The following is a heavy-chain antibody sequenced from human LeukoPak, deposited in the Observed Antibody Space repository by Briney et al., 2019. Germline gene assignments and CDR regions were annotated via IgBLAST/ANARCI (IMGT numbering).Heavy chain of an antibody. D-gene: IGHD4-11*01. CDR3: AKHESLVTPIDY. CDR1: GFTLRNYA. J-gene: IGHJ4*02. V-gene: IGHV3-23*01. CDR2: ISGGGGNI. Sequence: PGGSLRLSCAASGFTLRNYAMNWVRQAPGKGLEWVSGISGGGGNIYYADSVKGRFTISRDNSKSMLYLQMDSLRAEDTAVYYCAKHESLVTPIDYWGQGTLVTVSS.